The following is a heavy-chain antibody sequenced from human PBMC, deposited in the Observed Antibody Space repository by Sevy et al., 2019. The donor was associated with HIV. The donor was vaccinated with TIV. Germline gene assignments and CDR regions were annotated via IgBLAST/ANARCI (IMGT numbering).Heavy chain of an antibody. Sequence: GGSLRLSCAASGFTFSSYDMNWVRQAPGKGLEWVSYISSSSSTIYYADSVKGRFTISRDNAKNSLYLQMNSLRAEDTADYYCARRFGSGPYYYYYGMDVWGQGTTVTVSS. D-gene: IGHD3-10*01. V-gene: IGHV3-48*04. CDR1: GFTFSSYD. J-gene: IGHJ6*02. CDR3: ARRFGSGPYYYYYGMDV. CDR2: ISSSSSTI.